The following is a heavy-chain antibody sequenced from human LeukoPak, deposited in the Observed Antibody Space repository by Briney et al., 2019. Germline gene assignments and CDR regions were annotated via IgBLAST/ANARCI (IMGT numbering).Heavy chain of an antibody. D-gene: IGHD2-15*01. CDR2: IYYSGST. CDR3: ARLPVVVVAAPKKNAFDI. Sequence: SETLSLTCTVSGGSISSYYWSWIRQPPGKGLEWIGYIYYSGSTNCNPSLKSRVTISVDTSKNQFSLKLSSMTAADAAVYYCARLPVVVVAAPKKNAFDIWGQGTMVTVSS. V-gene: IGHV4-59*01. J-gene: IGHJ3*02. CDR1: GGSISSYY.